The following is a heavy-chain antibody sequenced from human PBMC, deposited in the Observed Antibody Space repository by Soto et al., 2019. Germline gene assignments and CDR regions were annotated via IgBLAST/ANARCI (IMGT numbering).Heavy chain of an antibody. Sequence: SQTLSLTCAISGDSVSSNSAAWNWIRQSPSRGLEWLGRTYYRSKWYNDYAVSVKSRITINPDTSKNQFSLQLNSVTPEDTAVYYCAREPYSSSWYPTNYFDYWGQGTLVTVSS. J-gene: IGHJ4*02. CDR1: GDSVSSNSAA. CDR2: TYYRSKWYN. CDR3: AREPYSSSWYPTNYFDY. V-gene: IGHV6-1*01. D-gene: IGHD6-13*01.